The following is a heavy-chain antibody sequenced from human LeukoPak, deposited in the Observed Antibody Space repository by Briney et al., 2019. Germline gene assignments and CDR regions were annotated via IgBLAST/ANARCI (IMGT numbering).Heavy chain of an antibody. Sequence: GGSLRLSYAASGFTFSSYAMSWVRQAPGKGLEWVSAISGSGGSTYYADSVKGRFTISRDNAKNSLYLQMNSLRAEDTAVYYCARSGAGTTEGYYGMDVWGQGTTVTVSS. CDR1: GFTFSSYA. J-gene: IGHJ6*02. CDR3: ARSGAGTTEGYYGMDV. CDR2: ISGSGGST. V-gene: IGHV3-23*01. D-gene: IGHD1-7*01.